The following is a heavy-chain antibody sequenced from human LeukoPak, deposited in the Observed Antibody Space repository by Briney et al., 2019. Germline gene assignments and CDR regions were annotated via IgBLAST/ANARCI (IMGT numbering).Heavy chain of an antibody. V-gene: IGHV4-34*01. CDR2: INHSGST. CDR1: GVSFSGYY. Sequence: SETLSLTCAVYGVSFSGYYWSWLRQPPGKGLEWIGEINHSGSTNYNPSLKSRVTISVDTSKNQFSLKPSSVTAADTAVYYCARTYYDILTGYPMIPFDYWGQGTLVTVSS. D-gene: IGHD3-9*01. CDR3: ARTYYDILTGYPMIPFDY. J-gene: IGHJ4*02.